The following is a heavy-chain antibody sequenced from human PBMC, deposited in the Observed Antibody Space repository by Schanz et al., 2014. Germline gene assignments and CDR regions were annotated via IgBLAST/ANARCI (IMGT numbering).Heavy chain of an antibody. Sequence: EVQLLESGGGLVQPGGSLRLSCLASGFAFSSYGMNWLRQAPGKGLEWVSVIGVDGTTTYYADSVKGRFTISRDNSKNTLYLQMNSLSPEDTAVYYCANYRGYSRVSGSYRELEYWGQGTLVTVSS. J-gene: IGHJ4*02. CDR2: IGVDGTTT. CDR3: ANYRGYSRVSGSYRELEY. CDR1: GFAFSSYG. D-gene: IGHD3-10*01. V-gene: IGHV3-23*01.